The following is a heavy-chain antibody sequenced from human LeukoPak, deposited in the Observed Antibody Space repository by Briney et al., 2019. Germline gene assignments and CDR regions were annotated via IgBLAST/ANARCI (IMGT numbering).Heavy chain of an antibody. CDR1: GVSITGYY. V-gene: IGHV4-59*08. CDR3: ARRLDAGWFDP. CDR2: IYYSGNT. D-gene: IGHD3/OR15-3a*01. J-gene: IGHJ5*02. Sequence: PSETLSLTCTVSGVSITGYYWSWIRQPPGKGLEWIGYIYYSGNTNYIPSLKSRVTISVDTSKNQFSLKLTSVTAADTAVYYCARRLDAGWFDPWGQGALVTVSS.